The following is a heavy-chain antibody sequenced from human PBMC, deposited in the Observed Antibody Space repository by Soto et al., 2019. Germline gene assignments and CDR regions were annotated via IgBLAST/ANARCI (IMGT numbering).Heavy chain of an antibody. D-gene: IGHD3-10*01. J-gene: IGHJ3*02. CDR3: ARVWGGAFDI. CDR1: GGSISSGGYY. CDR2: IYYSGST. V-gene: IGHV4-31*03. Sequence: SETLSLTCTASGGSISSGGYYWSWMRQHPGKGLEWIGYIYYSGSTYYNPSLKSRVTISVDTSNNQFSLQLSSVTAADTAVYYCARVWGGAFDIWGQGTMVTVSS.